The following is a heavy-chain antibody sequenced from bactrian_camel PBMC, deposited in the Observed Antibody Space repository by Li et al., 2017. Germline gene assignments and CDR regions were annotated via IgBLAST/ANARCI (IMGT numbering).Heavy chain of an antibody. CDR3: AAREDPLIVLVADHCTGWRYAY. V-gene: IGHV3S53*01. D-gene: IGHD5*01. Sequence: HVQLVESGGGSVQAGGSLRLSCAASGYTYSSYCMGWFRQAPGKEREGVAAIDSDGSTSYADSVKGRFTISKDNAKNAVYLQMNSLKPEDTATYYCAAREDPLIVLVADHCTGWRYAYWGRGTQVTVS. J-gene: IGHJ4*01. CDR2: IDSDGST. CDR1: GYTYSSYC.